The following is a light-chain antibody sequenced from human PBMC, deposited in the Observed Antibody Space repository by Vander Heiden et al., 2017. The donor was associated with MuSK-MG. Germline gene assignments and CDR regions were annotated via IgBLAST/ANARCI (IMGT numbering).Light chain of an antibody. CDR3: QQDSSSKT. CDR2: GAC. J-gene: IGKJ1*01. CDR1: QSVSSSY. V-gene: IGKV3-20*01. Sequence: ELVLPQSPGTLSLSPGERATLSCRASQSVSSSYLDWYQQKPGQAPRLLIYGACSRANGIPDRFSGSGSGTDFTLTSSRREPEDVAVYYWQQDSSSKTFGQGTKVEIK.